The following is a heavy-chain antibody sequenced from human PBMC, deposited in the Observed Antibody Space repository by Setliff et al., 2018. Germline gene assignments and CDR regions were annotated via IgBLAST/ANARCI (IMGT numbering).Heavy chain of an antibody. Sequence: AGGSLRLSCAASEFTFSSCNMNWVRQAPGRGLEWISYISSSGGAIYYPDSVKGRFTISRDNAKKSVDLQMNSLRAEDTAVYYCATKAVAGTGGQGTLVTVSS. CDR3: ATKAVAGT. V-gene: IGHV3-48*04. CDR1: EFTFSSCN. D-gene: IGHD6-19*01. CDR2: ISSSGGAI. J-gene: IGHJ4*02.